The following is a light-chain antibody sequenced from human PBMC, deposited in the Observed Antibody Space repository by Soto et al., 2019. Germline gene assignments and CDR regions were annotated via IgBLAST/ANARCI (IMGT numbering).Light chain of an antibody. J-gene: IGKJ5*01. Sequence: EIVLTQSPGTLSLSPGERATLSCRASQLVVTSYLHWYQHKPGQAPRLLISGALTRATGIPDRFSGSGSGTDFTLTISRLEPEDFAVYYCQQRSNWLITFGQGTRLEIK. CDR3: QQRSNWLIT. CDR2: GAL. CDR1: QLVVTSY. V-gene: IGKV3D-20*02.